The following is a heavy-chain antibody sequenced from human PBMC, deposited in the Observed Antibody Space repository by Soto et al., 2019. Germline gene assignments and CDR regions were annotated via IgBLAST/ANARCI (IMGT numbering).Heavy chain of an antibody. V-gene: IGHV1-58*01. D-gene: IGHD3-10*01. J-gene: IGHJ6*02. CDR1: GFTFTSSA. CDR3: AAAYGSGSYYYYYYGMDV. Sequence: WASVKVSCKASGFTFTSSAVQWVRQARGQRLEWIGWIVVGSGNTNYAQKFQERVTITRDMSTSTAYMELSSLRSEDTAVYYCAAAYGSGSYYYYYYGMDVWGQGTTVTVSS. CDR2: IVVGSGNT.